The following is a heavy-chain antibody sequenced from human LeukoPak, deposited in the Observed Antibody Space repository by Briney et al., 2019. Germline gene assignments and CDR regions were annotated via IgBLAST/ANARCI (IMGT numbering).Heavy chain of an antibody. D-gene: IGHD6-19*01. V-gene: IGHV1-69*01. J-gene: IGHJ4*02. Sequence: SVKVSCKASGGTFSSYAISWVRQAPGQGLEWMGGVIPIFGTANYAQKFQGRVTITADESTSTAYMELSSLRSEDTAVYYCARTGAVAGYYFDYWGQGTLVTVSS. CDR1: GGTFSSYA. CDR3: ARTGAVAGYYFDY. CDR2: VIPIFGTA.